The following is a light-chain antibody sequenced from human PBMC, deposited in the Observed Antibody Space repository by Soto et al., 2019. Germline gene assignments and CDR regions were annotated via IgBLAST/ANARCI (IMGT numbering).Light chain of an antibody. V-gene: IGKV1-39*01. J-gene: IGKJ1*01. Sequence: DIQMTQSPSSLSASVGDRVTITCRASQSIGIFLNWYQQKPGKAPKLLIYAASTLQSGVPSRFSGSGSGTDFTLTISSLQPEDFATYYCQQSYTAPPTFGQGTKVEIK. CDR2: AAS. CDR3: QQSYTAPPT. CDR1: QSIGIF.